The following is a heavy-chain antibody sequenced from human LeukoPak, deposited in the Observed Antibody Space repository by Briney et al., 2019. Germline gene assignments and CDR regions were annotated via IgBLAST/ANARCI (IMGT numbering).Heavy chain of an antibody. CDR1: GLTFSSYW. J-gene: IGHJ6*02. CDR2: IWYDGSNK. V-gene: IGHV3-33*08. CDR3: ARNLYCSSTSCYFGYYYYYGMVV. Sequence: GGSLRLSCAASGLTFSSYWMSWVRQAPGKGLEWVAVIWYDGSNKYYADSVKGRFTISRDNSKNTLYLQMNSLRVEDTAVYYCARNLYCSSTSCYFGYYYYYGMVVWGQGTTVTVSS. D-gene: IGHD2-2*01.